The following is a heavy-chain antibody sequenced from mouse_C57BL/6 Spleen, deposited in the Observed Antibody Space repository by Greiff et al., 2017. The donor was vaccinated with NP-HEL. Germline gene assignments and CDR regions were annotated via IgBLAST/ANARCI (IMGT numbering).Heavy chain of an antibody. D-gene: IGHD3-2*02. CDR3: TTDSSGYPFAY. J-gene: IGHJ3*01. CDR1: GFNIKDYY. Sequence: EVQLQQSGAELVRPGASVKLSCTASGFNIKDYYMHWVKQRPEQDLEWIGRIDPEDGDTEYAPKFQGKATMTADTSSNTAYLQLSSLTSEDTAVYYCTTDSSGYPFAYWGQGTLVTVSA. V-gene: IGHV14-1*01. CDR2: IDPEDGDT.